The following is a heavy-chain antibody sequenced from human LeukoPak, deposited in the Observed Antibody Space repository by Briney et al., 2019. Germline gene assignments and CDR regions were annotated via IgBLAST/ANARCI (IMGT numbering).Heavy chain of an antibody. V-gene: IGHV3-7*01. CDR3: ARVSDAYDFLLDS. Sequence: GGSLRLSCAGSGFTLSNSWMGWVRQAPGKGLEWVANINPSGSDKYYVDSAEGRFTVSKDNAKNSVYLQMNSLRAEDTAVYHCARVSDAYDFLLDSWGQGTLVTVSS. D-gene: IGHD3-3*01. J-gene: IGHJ4*02. CDR1: GFTLSNSW. CDR2: INPSGSDK.